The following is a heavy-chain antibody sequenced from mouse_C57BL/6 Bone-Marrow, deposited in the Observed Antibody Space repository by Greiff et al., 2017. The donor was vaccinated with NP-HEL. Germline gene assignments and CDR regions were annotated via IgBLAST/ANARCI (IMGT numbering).Heavy chain of an antibody. CDR2: INPSTGGT. V-gene: IGHV1-42*01. Sequence: VQLQQSGPELVKPGASVKISCKASGYSFTGYYMNWVKQSPEKSLEWIGEINPSTGGTTYNQKFKAKATLTVDKSSSTAYMQLKSLTSEDSAVYYCAREENRDAWFAYWGQGTLVTVSA. CDR1: GYSFTGYY. CDR3: AREENRDAWFAY. D-gene: IGHD4-1*01. J-gene: IGHJ3*01.